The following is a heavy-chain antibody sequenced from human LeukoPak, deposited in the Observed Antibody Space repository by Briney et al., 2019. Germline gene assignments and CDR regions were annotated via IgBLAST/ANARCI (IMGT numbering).Heavy chain of an antibody. D-gene: IGHD1-20*01. J-gene: IGHJ5*02. Sequence: GASVKVSCKASGYTFTGYYMHWVRQAPGQGLEWMGWINPSSGGTNYAQKFQGRVTMTRDTSISTAYMELSRLRSDDTAVYYCAREPYRAYNWNDRDWFDPWGQGTLVTVS. CDR2: INPSSGGT. CDR3: AREPYRAYNWNDRDWFDP. CDR1: GYTFTGYY. V-gene: IGHV1-2*02.